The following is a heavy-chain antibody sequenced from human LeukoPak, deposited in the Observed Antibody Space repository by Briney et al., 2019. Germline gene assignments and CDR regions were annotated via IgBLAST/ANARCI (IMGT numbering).Heavy chain of an antibody. CDR2: IYYSGST. V-gene: IGHV4-39*01. CDR3: AAPPLGDCSSTSCFDY. J-gene: IGHJ4*02. D-gene: IGHD2-2*01. Sequence: PSETLSLTCTVSGGSISSSSYYWGWIRQPPGKRLEWIGSIYYSGSTYYNPSLKSRVTISVDTSKNQFSLKLSSVTAADTAVYYCAAPPLGDCSSTSCFDYWGQGTLVTVSS. CDR1: GGSISSSSYY.